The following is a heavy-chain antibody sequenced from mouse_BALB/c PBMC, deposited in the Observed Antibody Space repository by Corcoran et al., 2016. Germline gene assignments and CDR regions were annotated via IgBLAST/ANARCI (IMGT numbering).Heavy chain of an antibody. J-gene: IGHJ2*01. V-gene: IGHV1S136*01. D-gene: IGHD2-2*01. CDR2: IYPYNDDT. CDR1: GYTFTSYV. CDR3: VREVPAGYPFDY. Sequence: EVQLQQSGPELVKPGASVKMSCKASGYTFTSYVMHWVKQKPGQGLEWIGYIYPYNDDTKYNEEFKGKATLTSDKSSSTAYMELKSLTSEDSAVYYCVREVPAGYPFDYWGQGTTLTVSS.